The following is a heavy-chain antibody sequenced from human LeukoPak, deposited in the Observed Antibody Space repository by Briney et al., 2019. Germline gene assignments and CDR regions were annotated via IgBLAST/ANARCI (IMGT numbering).Heavy chain of an antibody. Sequence: TGGSLRLSCAASGFTFSSYSMNWVRQAPGKGLEWVSYISSSSSTIYYADSVKGRFTISRDNAKNSLYLQMNSLRAEDTAVYYCARGSHTMIVVADAFDIWGQGTMVTVSS. D-gene: IGHD3-22*01. CDR3: ARGSHTMIVVADAFDI. J-gene: IGHJ3*02. V-gene: IGHV3-48*01. CDR2: ISSSSSTI. CDR1: GFTFSSYS.